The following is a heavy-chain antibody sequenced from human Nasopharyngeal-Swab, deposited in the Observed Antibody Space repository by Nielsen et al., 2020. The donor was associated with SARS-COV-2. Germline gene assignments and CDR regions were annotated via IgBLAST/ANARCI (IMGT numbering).Heavy chain of an antibody. CDR1: GFTSSTSS. V-gene: IGHV3-23*01. CDR3: ARERYSGSYDY. J-gene: IGHJ4*02. D-gene: IGHD1-26*01. CDR2: LGTAGDT. Sequence: GGSLRLSCIASGFTSSTSSLTWLRQPPGKGLQWVSTLGTAGDTYYADSVKGRFTISRDNSKNTLYLQMNSLRAEDTAVYYCARERYSGSYDYWGQGTLVTVSS.